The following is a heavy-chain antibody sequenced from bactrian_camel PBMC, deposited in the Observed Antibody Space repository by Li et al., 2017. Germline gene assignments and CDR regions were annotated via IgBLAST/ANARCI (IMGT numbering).Heavy chain of an antibody. CDR3: AASWDVTAREALGNIARPEFGY. V-gene: IGHV3S1*01. J-gene: IGHJ6*01. CDR1: GFTYSSYC. Sequence: HVQLVESGGGPVQAGGSLKLSCAASGFTYSSYCMAWFRQAPGKEREGVAYLDGDGRASYADSVKGRFTISKDNTKNILYLQMDNLKPEDSATYRCAASWDVTAREALGNIARPEFGYWGDGTQVTVS. CDR2: LDGDGRA. D-gene: IGHD4*01.